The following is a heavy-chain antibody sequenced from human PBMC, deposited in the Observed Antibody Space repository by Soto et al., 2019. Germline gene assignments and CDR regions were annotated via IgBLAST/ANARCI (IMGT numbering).Heavy chain of an antibody. D-gene: IGHD1-26*01. Sequence: QVQLVQSGAEVKKPGSSVKVSCKASGGTFRSYAISWVRQAPGQGLEWMGGIIPIFGTADYAQKFQGSVAITADDSPSTAYMELRSLRSEDTAVYYCARHPVSGSYAYYYGMDVWGQGTTVTVSS. CDR1: GGTFRSYA. V-gene: IGHV1-69*12. CDR2: IIPIFGTA. CDR3: ARHPVSGSYAYYYGMDV. J-gene: IGHJ6*02.